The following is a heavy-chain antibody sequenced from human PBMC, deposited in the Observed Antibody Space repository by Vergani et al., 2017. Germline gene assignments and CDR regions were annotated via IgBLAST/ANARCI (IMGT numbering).Heavy chain of an antibody. CDR2: IYPGDSDT. Sequence: EVQLVQSGAEVKKPGESLKISCKGSGYSFTNYWIDWVRQMPGKGLEWMGVIYPGDSDTRYSPSFQGQVTLSVDKSISTAYLQWSSLKASDTAMYYCARLTYSSGWYQHPHSYYYYMDVWGKGTTVTVSS. V-gene: IGHV5-51*03. CDR1: GYSFTNYW. J-gene: IGHJ6*03. CDR3: ARLTYSSGWYQHPHSYYYYMDV. D-gene: IGHD6-19*01.